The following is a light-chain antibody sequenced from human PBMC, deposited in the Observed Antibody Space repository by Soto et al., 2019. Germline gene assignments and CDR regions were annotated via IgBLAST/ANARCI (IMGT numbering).Light chain of an antibody. CDR2: GAS. V-gene: IGKV3-15*01. J-gene: IGKJ5*01. CDR3: QQYTNWPPNT. CDR1: QTVSSD. Sequence: EIVMTQSPATLSVSPGERATLSCRASQTVSSDLAWYQQKPGQGPRLLIHGASNRATAIPARFSGSGSGTEFTLTISRLQSEDFAVYYCQQYTNWPPNTFGQGTRLEIK.